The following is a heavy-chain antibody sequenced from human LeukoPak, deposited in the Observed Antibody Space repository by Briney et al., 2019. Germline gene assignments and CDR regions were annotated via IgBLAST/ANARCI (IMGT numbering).Heavy chain of an antibody. CDR2: INPSGGST. Sequence: ASVKVSCKASGYTFTSYYMHWVRQAPGQGLEWMAIINPSGGSTSYAQKFQGRVTMTRDMSTSTDYMELSSLRSEDTAVYYCAKDELGYYYWDTDYWGQGTLVTVSS. CDR1: GYTFTSYY. CDR3: AKDELGYYYWDTDY. D-gene: IGHD3-22*01. V-gene: IGHV1-46*01. J-gene: IGHJ4*02.